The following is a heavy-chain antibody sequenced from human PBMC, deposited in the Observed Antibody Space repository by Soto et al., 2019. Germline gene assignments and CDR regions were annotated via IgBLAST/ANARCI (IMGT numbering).Heavy chain of an antibody. CDR1: GFNLRDYA. CDR3: AKDAVPFNGVWDWFDS. D-gene: IGHD3-16*01. Sequence: EVQLLESGGGLVQPGGSLRVSCVVSGFNLRDYAMTWVRQPPGKGVEWVSSIHGNGGGTYYADSVKGRFTVSRDDSKETLYLRLSSLRVDDKAVYYCAKDAVPFNGVWDWFDSWGQGTLVTVSS. J-gene: IGHJ5*01. CDR2: IHGNGGGT. V-gene: IGHV3-23*01.